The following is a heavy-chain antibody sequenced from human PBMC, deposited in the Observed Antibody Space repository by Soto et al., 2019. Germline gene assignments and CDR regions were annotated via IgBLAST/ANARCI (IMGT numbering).Heavy chain of an antibody. Sequence: GGSLRLSCAASGFTFSNHWMHWVRQAPGKGLVWVSRINSDGSRTTYADSVKGRFTISRDNAKNTLYLQMNSLRAEDTAVYYCARVPVAGTTFDYWGQGTLVTVSS. D-gene: IGHD6-19*01. CDR2: INSDGSRT. CDR1: GFTFSNHW. J-gene: IGHJ4*02. CDR3: ARVPVAGTTFDY. V-gene: IGHV3-74*03.